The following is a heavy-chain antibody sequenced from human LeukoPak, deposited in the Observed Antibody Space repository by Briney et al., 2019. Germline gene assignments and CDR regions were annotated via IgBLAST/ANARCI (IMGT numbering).Heavy chain of an antibody. Sequence: SETLCLTCAVSGVSISSYYWSWIRQPPGKGLEWIGYIYYSGSTNYNPSLKSRVTISVDTSKNQFSLKLSSVTAADTAVYYCASWSGSYWGNYYYGMDVWGQGTTVTVSS. CDR1: GVSISSYY. CDR2: IYYSGST. D-gene: IGHD1-26*01. J-gene: IGHJ6*02. CDR3: ASWSGSYWGNYYYGMDV. V-gene: IGHV4-59*01.